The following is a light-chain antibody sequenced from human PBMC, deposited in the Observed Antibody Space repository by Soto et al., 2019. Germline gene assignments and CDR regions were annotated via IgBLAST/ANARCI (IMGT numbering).Light chain of an antibody. CDR3: QSYDRSLSGLYV. Sequence: QSVLTQPPSVSGAPGQRITISCTGSSSNIGAGYDVHWYRQLPGTAPNLLIFADTKRPSGVPDRFSGSKSGTSASLAITGLQAEDEADYYCQSYDRSLSGLYVFGTGTKVTVL. J-gene: IGLJ1*01. CDR2: ADT. V-gene: IGLV1-40*01. CDR1: SSNIGAGYD.